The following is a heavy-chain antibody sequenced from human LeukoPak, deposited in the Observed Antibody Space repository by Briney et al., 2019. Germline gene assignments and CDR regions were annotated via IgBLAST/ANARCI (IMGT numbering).Heavy chain of an antibody. CDR3: VREAGYCAPVCVKTNWFDP. J-gene: IGHJ5*02. D-gene: IGHD2-15*01. CDR2: ISNGKT. CDR1: GFPFSSHA. V-gene: IGHV3-23*01. Sequence: GGSLRLSCAASGFPFSSHAMSWVRQPPGKGLEWVAAISNGKTYYADSVRGRFAISRDDSTNTVYLHMNSLRDEDTALYHCVREAGYCAPVCVKTNWFDPWGQGTLVAVSS.